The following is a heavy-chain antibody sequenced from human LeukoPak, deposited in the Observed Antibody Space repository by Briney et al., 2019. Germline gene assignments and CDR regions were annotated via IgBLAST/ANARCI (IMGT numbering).Heavy chain of an antibody. Sequence: VGSLRLSCAASGINFRSSGMHWVRQAPGKGLEWVTFIQNDGSDKSYAASVQGRFTISRDNSKNTVYLHMNSLRADDTALYYCAREGGRAAPGRFDYWGQGTLVTVSS. J-gene: IGHJ4*02. CDR2: IQNDGSDK. D-gene: IGHD6-13*01. CDR3: AREGGRAAPGRFDY. V-gene: IGHV3-30*02. CDR1: GINFRSSG.